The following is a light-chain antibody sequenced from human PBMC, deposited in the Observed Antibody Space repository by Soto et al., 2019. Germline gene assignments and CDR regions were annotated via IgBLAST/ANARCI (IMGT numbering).Light chain of an antibody. CDR1: QDIRSY. J-gene: IGKJ2*01. V-gene: IGKV1-6*01. CDR3: HQYDDGPYT. CDR2: AAS. Sequence: AIQMSQSPSSMSASVGDRVAITCRASQDIRSYLGWHQQKPGKAPKLLIFAASNLHSGVPSRFSGSGSGTEFTLTISSLQSEDFAVYYCHQYDDGPYTFGQGTKVDIK.